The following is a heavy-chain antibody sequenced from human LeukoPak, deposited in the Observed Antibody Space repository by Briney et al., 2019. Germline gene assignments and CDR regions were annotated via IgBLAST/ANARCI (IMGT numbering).Heavy chain of an antibody. V-gene: IGHV4-34*01. CDR1: GGSFSGYY. D-gene: IGHD3-3*01. J-gene: IGHJ4*02. CDR3: ARKRITIFGVVIRSFDY. Sequence: PSETLSLTCAVYGGSFSGYYWSWLRQPPGKGLEWIGEINHSGSTNYNPSLKSRVTISVDTSKNQFSLKLSSVTAADTAVYYCARKRITIFGVVIRSFDYWGQGTLVTVSS. CDR2: INHSGST.